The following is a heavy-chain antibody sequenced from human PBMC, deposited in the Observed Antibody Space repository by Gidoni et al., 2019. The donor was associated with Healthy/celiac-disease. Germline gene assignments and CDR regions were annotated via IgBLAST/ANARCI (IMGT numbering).Heavy chain of an antibody. CDR1: GGSFSGSY. Sequence: QVQLQQWGAGLLKPSETLSLTCAVYGGSFSGSYWSWIRQPPGKGLEWIGEINHSGSTNYNPSLKRRVTISVDTSKNQFSLKLSSVTAADTAVYYCARGVVAGTFRGPYYYYGMDVWGQGTTVTVSS. D-gene: IGHD6-19*01. V-gene: IGHV4-34*01. CDR2: INHSGST. J-gene: IGHJ6*02. CDR3: ARGVVAGTFRGPYYYYGMDV.